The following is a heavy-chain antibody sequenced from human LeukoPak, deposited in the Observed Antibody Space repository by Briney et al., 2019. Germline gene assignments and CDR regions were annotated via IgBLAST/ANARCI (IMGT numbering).Heavy chain of an antibody. J-gene: IGHJ6*03. D-gene: IGHD6-6*01. CDR1: GFTFDDYA. Sequence: GGSLRLSCAASGFTFDDYAMHWVRQAPGKGLEWVSGISWNSGSIGYADSVKGRFTISRDNAKNSLYLQMNSLRAEDTALYYCAKEKYSSSSLDYCMDVWGKGTTVTVSS. V-gene: IGHV3-9*01. CDR3: AKEKYSSSSLDYCMDV. CDR2: ISWNSGSI.